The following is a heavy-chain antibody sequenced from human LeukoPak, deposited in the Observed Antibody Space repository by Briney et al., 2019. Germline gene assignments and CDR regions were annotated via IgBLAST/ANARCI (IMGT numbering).Heavy chain of an antibody. J-gene: IGHJ4*02. CDR2: ISSTSSYI. Sequence: GGSLRLSCAASGFTFRTYSMNWVRQVPGKGLEWVSSISSTSSYIYYADSVKGRFTISRDNAKNSLYLQMNSLRAEDTAVYYCARDGGYDRYYFDYWGQGTLVTVSS. V-gene: IGHV3-21*01. CDR1: GFTFRTYS. D-gene: IGHD6-19*01. CDR3: ARDGGYDRYYFDY.